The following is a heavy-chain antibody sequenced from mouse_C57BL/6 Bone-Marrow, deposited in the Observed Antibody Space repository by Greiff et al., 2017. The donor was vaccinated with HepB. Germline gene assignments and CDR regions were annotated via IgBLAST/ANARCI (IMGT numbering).Heavy chain of an antibody. CDR2: ISDGGSYT. Sequence: EVQLVESGGGLVKPGGSLKLSCAASGFTFSSYAMSWVRQTPEKRLEWVATISDGGSYTYYPDNVKGRFTISRDNAKNNLYLQMSHLKSEDTAMYYCARDYYYDSCAFAYWGQGTLVTVSA. J-gene: IGHJ3*01. V-gene: IGHV5-4*01. D-gene: IGHD1-1*01. CDR1: GFTFSSYA. CDR3: ARDYYYDSCAFAY.